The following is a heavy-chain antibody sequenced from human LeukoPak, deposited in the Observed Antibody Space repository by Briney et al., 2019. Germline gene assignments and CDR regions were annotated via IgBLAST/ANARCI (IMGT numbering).Heavy chain of an antibody. V-gene: IGHV1-46*01. CDR1: GYTFTSYY. Sequence: GASVKVSCKASGYTFTSYYVHWVRQALGQGLEWMGIINPTSGDTNYAQNFQGRVTMTRDMSTSTVYMELSSLRSEDTAVYYCARYGFSSVWQGGWHAFDIWGLGTMVTVSS. D-gene: IGHD6-25*01. CDR3: ARYGFSSVWQGGWHAFDI. CDR2: INPTSGDT. J-gene: IGHJ3*02.